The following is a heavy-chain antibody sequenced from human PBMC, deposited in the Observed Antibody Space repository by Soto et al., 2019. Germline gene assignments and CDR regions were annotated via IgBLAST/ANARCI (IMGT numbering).Heavy chain of an antibody. CDR2: IDGSGGFT. D-gene: IGHD3-10*01. CDR3: ARLISSVSSGNGY. V-gene: IGHV3-23*01. J-gene: IGHJ4*02. CDR1: GFTFSTYG. Sequence: PGGSLRLSCAASGFTFSTYGMNWVRQAPGKGLEWVSAIDGSGGFTYYADYVKGRFTISRDNSKNTLFLQMNSLRAEDTAVYYCARLISSVSSGNGYWGQGTLVTVSS.